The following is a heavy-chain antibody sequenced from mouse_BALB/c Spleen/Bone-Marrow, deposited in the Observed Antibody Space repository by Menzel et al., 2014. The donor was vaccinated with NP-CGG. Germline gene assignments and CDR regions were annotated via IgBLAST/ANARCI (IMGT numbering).Heavy chain of an antibody. V-gene: IGHV1-7*01. J-gene: IGHJ2*01. CDR2: INPSTGYA. Sequence: QVQLKESGPELAKPGASVKMSCKASGYTFTDTWIHWIKQRPGQGLEWIGYINPSTGYAEYNQNFKDKATLTVFKSSSTAYMQLSSLTSEDSAVYYCARDYWGQGTALTVSS. CDR3: ARDY. CDR1: GYTFTDTW.